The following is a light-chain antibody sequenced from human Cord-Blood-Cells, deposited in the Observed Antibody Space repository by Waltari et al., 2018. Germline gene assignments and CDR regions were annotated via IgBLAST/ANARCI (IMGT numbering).Light chain of an antibody. CDR2: GAS. V-gene: IGKV3-15*01. CDR3: QQYNNWPPYT. J-gene: IGKJ2*01. Sequence: EIVMTQSPATLSVSPGERATLSCRASQSVRSNLAWYQQKPGQAPMLLIYGASTRATGIPARFSGSGSGTEFTLTISSLQSEDFAVYYCQQYNNWPPYTFGQGTKLEIK. CDR1: QSVRSN.